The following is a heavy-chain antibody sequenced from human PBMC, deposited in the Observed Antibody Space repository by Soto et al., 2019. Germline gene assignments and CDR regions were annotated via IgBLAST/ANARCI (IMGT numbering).Heavy chain of an antibody. Sequence: EVQLLESGGGLVQPGGSLRLSCAASGFTFSSYAMNWVRQAPGKGLEWVSAISGSGGSTYYADSVKGRFTISRDSSKNTLYLQMNSLRAEDTAVYYGAKGTSWSPAIVLDIWGQGTMVTVSS. CDR1: GFTFSSYA. D-gene: IGHD1-26*01. J-gene: IGHJ3*02. CDR3: AKGTSWSPAIVLDI. V-gene: IGHV3-23*01. CDR2: ISGSGGST.